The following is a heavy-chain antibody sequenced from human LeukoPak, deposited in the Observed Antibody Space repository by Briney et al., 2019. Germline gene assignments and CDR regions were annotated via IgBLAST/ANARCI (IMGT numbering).Heavy chain of an antibody. V-gene: IGHV1-18*01. CDR2: ISIYNCNA. Sequence: GASVKLSCKASGYTFTNYSVNWGRRAPGQGIGWMWWISIYNCNANYTQSLQGKITMTTDTSTSTTYMELRSLRSDDTAVYYCARSQYSSSWPTYYYYMDVWGKGTTVTVSS. D-gene: IGHD6-13*01. J-gene: IGHJ6*03. CDR3: ARSQYSSSWPTYYYYMDV. CDR1: GYTFTNYS.